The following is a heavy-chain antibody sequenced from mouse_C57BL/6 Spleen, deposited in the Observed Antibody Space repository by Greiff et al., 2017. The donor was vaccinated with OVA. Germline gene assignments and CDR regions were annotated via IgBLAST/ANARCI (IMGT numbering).Heavy chain of an antibody. CDR3: ARSRSSPGYFDY. Sequence: QVQLQQPGAELVKPGASVKMSCKASGYTFTSYWINWVKQRTGQGLEWIGDIYPGSGSTNYNEKFKSKATLTVDTSSSTAYMQLSSLTSEDSAVYYCARSRSSPGYFDYWGQGTTLTVSS. CDR1: GYTFTSYW. CDR2: IYPGSGST. D-gene: IGHD1-1*01. J-gene: IGHJ2*01. V-gene: IGHV1-55*01.